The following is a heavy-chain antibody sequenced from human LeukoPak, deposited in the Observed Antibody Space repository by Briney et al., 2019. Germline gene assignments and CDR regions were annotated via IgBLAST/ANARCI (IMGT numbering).Heavy chain of an antibody. J-gene: IGHJ4*02. V-gene: IGHV3-23*01. CDR3: AKDALVGAMGVFDY. Sequence: GGSLRLSCAASGFTLSSYAMSWVRQAPGKGLEWVSATSSSDAGTYYAESVRGRFTISRDNSKNTLFLQMNSLRAEDAAVYYCAKDALVGAMGVFDYWGQGTLVTVSS. CDR2: TSSSDAGT. D-gene: IGHD1-26*01. CDR1: GFTLSSYA.